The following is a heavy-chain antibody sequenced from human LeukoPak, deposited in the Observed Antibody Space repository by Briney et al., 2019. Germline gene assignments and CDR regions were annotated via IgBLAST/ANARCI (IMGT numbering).Heavy chain of an antibody. Sequence: GASVKVSCKASGYTFTSYYMHWVRQAPGQGLEWMGIINPSGGSTSYAQKFQGRVTMTRDTSTSTVYMELSSLRSEDTAVYYCARDTRDDFWSGFAGDTLSWFDPWGQGTLVTVSS. CDR2: INPSGGST. J-gene: IGHJ5*02. CDR1: GYTFTSYY. V-gene: IGHV1-46*01. CDR3: ARDTRDDFWSGFAGDTLSWFDP. D-gene: IGHD3-3*01.